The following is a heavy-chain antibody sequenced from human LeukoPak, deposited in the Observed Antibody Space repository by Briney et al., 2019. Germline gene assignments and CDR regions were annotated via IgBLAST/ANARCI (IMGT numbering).Heavy chain of an antibody. V-gene: IGHV5-51*01. CDR3: ARATSPSIVVIGGYDAFDI. CDR1: GYSFTSYW. J-gene: IGHJ3*02. Sequence: GESLKISCKGSGYSFTSYWIGWVRQMPGKGLEWMGIIYPGDSDTRYSPSFQGQVAISADKSISTAYLQWSSLKASDTAMYYCARATSPSIVVIGGYDAFDIWGQGTMVTVSS. CDR2: IYPGDSDT. D-gene: IGHD3-22*01.